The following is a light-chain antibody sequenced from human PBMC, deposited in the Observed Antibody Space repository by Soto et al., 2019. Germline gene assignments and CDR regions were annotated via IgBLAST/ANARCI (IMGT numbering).Light chain of an antibody. CDR2: EAS. V-gene: IGKV1-5*01. CDR3: QQYTNFPLT. CDR1: QSISSW. Sequence: DIQMTQSPSTLSASVGDRVTITCRASQSISSWLAWYQQNPGKAPKLLIHEASRLETGVPSRFSGSESGTEFTLTISGLHAEDSATYYCQQYTNFPLTFGGGTKVDIK. J-gene: IGKJ4*01.